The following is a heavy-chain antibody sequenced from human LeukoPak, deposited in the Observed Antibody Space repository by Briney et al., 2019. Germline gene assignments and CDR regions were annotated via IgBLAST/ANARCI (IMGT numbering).Heavy chain of an antibody. Sequence: PGGSLRLSCAASGFTFSSYSMNWVRQAPGKGLEWVSSIDTSTTYMTYADSVKGRFTISRDNARNSLYLQMNSLRAEDTAVYYCAKGARWLQRIDYWGQGTLVTVSS. CDR3: AKGARWLQRIDY. CDR1: GFTFSSYS. V-gene: IGHV3-21*01. CDR2: IDTSTTYM. D-gene: IGHD5-24*01. J-gene: IGHJ4*02.